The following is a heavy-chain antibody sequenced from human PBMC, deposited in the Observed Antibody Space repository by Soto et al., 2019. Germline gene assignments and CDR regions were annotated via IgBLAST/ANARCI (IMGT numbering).Heavy chain of an antibody. J-gene: IGHJ4*02. CDR1: GFPFSTYA. CDR2: ISPTGGST. D-gene: IGHD4-4*01. CDR3: AKAKRGILPTTTGGLDD. V-gene: IGHV3-23*01. Sequence: EVQLLESGGNLVQPGGSLRLSCAGSGFPFSTYAVSWVRQTPGKGLEWVSAISPTGGSTYYAASVRGRFTISRDNSKNTVFLQMSGLRAEDTAIYYCAKAKRGILPTTTGGLDDWGQGTVLSVSS.